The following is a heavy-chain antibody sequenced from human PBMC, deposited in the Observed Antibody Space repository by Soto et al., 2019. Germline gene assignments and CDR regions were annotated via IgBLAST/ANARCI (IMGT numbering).Heavy chain of an antibody. CDR2: ISGSGRKT. D-gene: IGHD2-8*01. J-gene: IGHJ4*02. Sequence: EVRVLESGGGLAQPGGSLRLSCATSGFTFSKNGLSWVRQAPGKGLDWVSGISGSGRKTYYADSVKGRFTISRDNSKNTVFLQMSSLGAEDTAVYYCAKNGLDTWPSAIDSWGQGTLVTVSS. CDR1: GFTFSKNG. CDR3: AKNGLDTWPSAIDS. V-gene: IGHV3-23*01.